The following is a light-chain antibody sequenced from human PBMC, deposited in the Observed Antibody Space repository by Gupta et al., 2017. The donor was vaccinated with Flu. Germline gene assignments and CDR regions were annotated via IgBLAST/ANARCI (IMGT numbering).Light chain of an antibody. V-gene: IGKV3-20*01. CDR1: QSVSSSY. CDR2: GAS. J-gene: IGKJ1*01. CDR3: QQDCSSPPT. Sequence: EIVLTQSPGTLSLSPGERATLSCRASQSVSSSYLAWYQQKPGQAPRLLIYGASSRATGIPDRFSGSGSGTDFTLTISRLEPEDFAVYYCQQDCSSPPTFGQGTKVEIK.